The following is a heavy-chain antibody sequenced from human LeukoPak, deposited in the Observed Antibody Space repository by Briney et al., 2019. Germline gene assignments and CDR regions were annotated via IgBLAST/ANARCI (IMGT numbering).Heavy chain of an antibody. Sequence: GGSLRLSCAASGFTVSSNYMSWVRQAPGKGLEWVSYIRGGGGVTRYSDSVKDRFTISRDNSKNTLYLQMNSLRAEDTAIYYCAKCSASYYNDAFDIWGRGTMVTVSS. CDR2: IRGGGGVT. V-gene: IGHV3-23*01. D-gene: IGHD3-10*01. CDR3: AKCSASYYNDAFDI. J-gene: IGHJ3*02. CDR1: GFTVSSNY.